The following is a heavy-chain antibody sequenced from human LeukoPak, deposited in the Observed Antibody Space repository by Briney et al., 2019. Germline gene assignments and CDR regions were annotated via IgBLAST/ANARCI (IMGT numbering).Heavy chain of an antibody. CDR3: ARAPGGNNYYDSSGYLRGLDY. J-gene: IGHJ4*02. CDR1: GGSFSGYY. CDR2: IYYSGST. Sequence: MASETLSLTCAVYGGSFSGYYWSWIRQHPGKGLEWIGYIYYSGSTYYNPSLKSRVTISVDTSKNQFSLKLSSVTAADTAVYYCARAPGGNNYYDSSGYLRGLDYWGQGTLVTVSS. V-gene: IGHV4-31*11. D-gene: IGHD3-22*01.